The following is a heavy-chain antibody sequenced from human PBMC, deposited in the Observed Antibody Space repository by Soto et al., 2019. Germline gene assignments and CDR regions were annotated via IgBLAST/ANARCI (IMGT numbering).Heavy chain of an antibody. Sequence: SETLSLTCSVSGYSISSGFYWDWIRQPPGKGXXXXXXXXXXXXXXXXXXXNGRITISLDTSKNQFSLRLTSVTAADTAVYYCARGEVRGLIATGLDYWGQGALVTVSS. D-gene: IGHD3-10*01. CDR3: ARGEVRGLIATGLDY. V-gene: IGHV4-38-2*02. CDR2: XXXXXXX. CDR1: GYSISSGFY. J-gene: IGHJ4*02.